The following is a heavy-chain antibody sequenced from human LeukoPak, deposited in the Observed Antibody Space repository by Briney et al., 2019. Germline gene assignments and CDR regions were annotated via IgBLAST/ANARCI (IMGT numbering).Heavy chain of an antibody. CDR3: ARHDVAGATTDYFQH. CDR1: GFTFSYY. V-gene: IGHV4-59*08. Sequence: GSLRLSCAASGFTFSYYWSWIRQPPGKGPEWIGYIYYSGSTRYNPSLKSRVTISVDTSKNQISLKLGSVTAADTAVYYCARHDVAGATTDYFQHCGQGTLVTVSS. CDR2: IYYSGST. J-gene: IGHJ1*01. D-gene: IGHD1-26*01.